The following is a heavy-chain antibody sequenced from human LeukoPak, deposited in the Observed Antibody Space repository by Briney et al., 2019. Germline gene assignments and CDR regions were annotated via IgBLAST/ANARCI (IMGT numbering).Heavy chain of an antibody. CDR3: ARDGYYDSRGYYYNFDY. Sequence: ASVKVSCKVSGYTFNHYGISWVRQAPGQGLEWMGRISPHNGNTDYAQKFQGRVTMTTDTSSTTAYMELRGLISDDTAIYYCARDGYYDSRGYYYNFDYWGQGTLVTVSS. CDR2: ISPHNGNT. D-gene: IGHD3-22*01. J-gene: IGHJ4*02. V-gene: IGHV1-18*01. CDR1: GYTFNHYG.